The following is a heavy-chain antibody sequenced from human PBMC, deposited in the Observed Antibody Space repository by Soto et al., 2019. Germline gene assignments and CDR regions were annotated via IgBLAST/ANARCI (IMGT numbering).Heavy chain of an antibody. D-gene: IGHD3-22*01. CDR3: VKDRDSNSWPSRDV. Sequence: QVHLVQSGAEVKKPGASVNVSCKTSGYTFTRNGISWVRQAPAQGLEWLGWISPNSGNIKYAQKLQGRVIMTTDTSTSTAYMELRSLTFDDTAVYYCVKDRDSNSWPSRDVWGPGTTVTVSS. CDR2: ISPNSGNI. J-gene: IGHJ6*02. V-gene: IGHV1-18*01. CDR1: GYTFTRNG.